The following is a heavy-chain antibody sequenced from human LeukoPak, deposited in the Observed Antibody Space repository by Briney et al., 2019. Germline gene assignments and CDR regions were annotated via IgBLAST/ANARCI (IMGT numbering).Heavy chain of an antibody. CDR1: GDSMSNYY. J-gene: IGHJ4*02. CDR3: ARGGCSGGSCYSAVDY. CDR2: IYYSGST. V-gene: IGHV4-59*01. D-gene: IGHD2-15*01. Sequence: SETLSLTCTVSGDSMSNYYWSWIRQRPGKGLECIGYIYYSGSTNYHPSLESRVTISVDTSKNQFSVKLSSVTAADTAVYYCARGGCSGGSCYSAVDYWGQGTLVTVSS.